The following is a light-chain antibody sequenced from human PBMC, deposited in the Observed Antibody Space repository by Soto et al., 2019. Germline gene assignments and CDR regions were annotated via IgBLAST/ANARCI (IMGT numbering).Light chain of an antibody. J-gene: IGLJ3*02. CDR1: SSDIGGYNY. Sequence: QSALTQPRSVSGSPGQSVTISCTGTSSDIGGYNYVSWYQQHPGKAPKLMIYDVNRRPSGVPDRFSGSKSGNTASLTISGLQAEDEADYYCCSYAGSYPWVFGGGTQLTVL. V-gene: IGLV2-11*01. CDR3: CSYAGSYPWV. CDR2: DVN.